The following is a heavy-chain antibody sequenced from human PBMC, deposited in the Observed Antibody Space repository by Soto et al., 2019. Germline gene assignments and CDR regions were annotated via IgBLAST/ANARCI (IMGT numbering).Heavy chain of an antibody. V-gene: IGHV4-4*02. CDR2: IYHNGST. Sequence: SETLSLTCAVSGGSISSSNWWSWVRQPPGKGLEWIGEIYHNGSTNYNPSLKSQVTISVDKSKNQFSLKLSSVTAADTAVYYCARVSGSYYYGMDVWGQGITVTVSS. D-gene: IGHD1-26*01. J-gene: IGHJ6*02. CDR3: ARVSGSYYYGMDV. CDR1: GGSISSSNW.